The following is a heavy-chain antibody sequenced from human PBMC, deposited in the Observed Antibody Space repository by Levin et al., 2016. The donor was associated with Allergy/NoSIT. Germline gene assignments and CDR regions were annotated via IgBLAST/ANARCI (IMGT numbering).Heavy chain of an antibody. J-gene: IGHJ4*02. Sequence: WIRQPPGKGLEWVSAISGSGGSTYYADSVKGRFTISRDNSKNTLYLQMNSLRAEDTAVYYCAKDRGMGYYDSSGYYDYWGQGTLVTVSS. CDR2: ISGSGGST. V-gene: IGHV3-23*01. D-gene: IGHD3-22*01. CDR3: AKDRGMGYYDSSGYYDY.